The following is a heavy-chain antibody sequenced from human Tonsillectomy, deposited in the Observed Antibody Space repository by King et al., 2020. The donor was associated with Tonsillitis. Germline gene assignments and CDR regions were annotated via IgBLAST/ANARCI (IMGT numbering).Heavy chain of an antibody. V-gene: IGHV4-38-2*02. CDR3: ARDLGSRDYGGNSDAFDI. D-gene: IGHD4-23*01. J-gene: IGHJ3*02. CDR1: GHSISSGFY. CDR2: VYHTGSA. Sequence: VQLQESGPGLVKPSETLSLTCAVSGHSISSGFYWGWIRQSPGKGLEWIGSVYHTGSAYYNPSLKSRVTISVDTSKNQLSLELRSVTAADSAVYYCARDLGSRDYGGNSDAFDIWGQGTLVTVSS.